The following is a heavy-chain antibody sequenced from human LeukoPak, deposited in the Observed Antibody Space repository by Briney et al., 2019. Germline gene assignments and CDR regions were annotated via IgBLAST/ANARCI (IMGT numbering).Heavy chain of an antibody. J-gene: IGHJ4*02. CDR1: GFSFSSFG. CDR3: AQGFSSGWYPY. V-gene: IGHV3-23*01. D-gene: IGHD6-19*01. CDR2: ISLNGETT. Sequence: GGPLRLSCAVSGFSFSSFGMSWVRQAPGKGLEGISAISLNGETTWYADSVKGRFIISRDNSKNTLYLQLTSLRAEDTAVYYCAQGFSSGWYPYWGQGSLVSVSS.